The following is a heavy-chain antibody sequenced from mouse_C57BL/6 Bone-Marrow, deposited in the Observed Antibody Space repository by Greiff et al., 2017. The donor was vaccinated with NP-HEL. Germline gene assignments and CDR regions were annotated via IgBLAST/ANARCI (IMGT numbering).Heavy chain of an antibody. CDR1: GYTFTSYT. V-gene: IGHV1-4*01. Sequence: QVQLQQSGAELARPGASVKMSCKASGYTFTSYTMHWVKQRPGQGLEWIGYINPSSGYTKYNQKFKDKATLTADKSSSTAYMQLSSLTSEDSAVYYCARNDGYYLYFDYWGQGTTLTVSS. CDR2: INPSSGYT. CDR3: ARNDGYYLYFDY. J-gene: IGHJ2*01. D-gene: IGHD2-3*01.